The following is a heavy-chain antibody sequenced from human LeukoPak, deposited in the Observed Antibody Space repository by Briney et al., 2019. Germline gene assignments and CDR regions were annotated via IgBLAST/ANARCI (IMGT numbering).Heavy chain of an antibody. V-gene: IGHV3-23*01. Sequence: GGSLRLSCAASGFTFSSYAMSWVRQAPGKGLEWVSAISGSGGSTYYADSVKGRFTIPRDNSKNTLYLQMNSLRAEDTAVYYCAAVFATGDYGSGSYYHDYWGQGTLVTVSS. CDR3: AAVFATGDYGSGSYYHDY. D-gene: IGHD3-10*01. CDR2: ISGSGGST. CDR1: GFTFSSYA. J-gene: IGHJ4*02.